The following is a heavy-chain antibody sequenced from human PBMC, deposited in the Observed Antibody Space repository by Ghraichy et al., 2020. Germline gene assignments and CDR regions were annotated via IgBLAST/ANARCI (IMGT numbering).Heavy chain of an antibody. CDR2: INHSGST. CDR3: VRGPYYYDNGGPESDDAFDI. J-gene: IGHJ3*02. CDR1: GGSFSDFY. D-gene: IGHD3-22*01. Sequence: SETLSLTCTVHGGSFSDFYWSWIRQPPEKGLEWIGEINHSGSTNYNPSLKSRVTMSVDTSKNQFFLKLNSVTAADTAMYYCVRGPYYYDNGGPESDDAFDIWGQGTMVTVSS. V-gene: IGHV4-34*01.